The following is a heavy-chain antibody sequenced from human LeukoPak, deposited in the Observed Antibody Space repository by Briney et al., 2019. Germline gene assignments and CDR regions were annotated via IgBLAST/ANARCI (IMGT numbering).Heavy chain of an antibody. V-gene: IGHV3-30-3*01. Sequence: GGSLRPSCAASGFTFSSYAMHWVRQAPGKGLEWVAVISYDGSNKYYADSVKGRFTISRDNSKNTLYLQMNSLRAEDTAVYYCARGLFPPVGDYDSSGYYYPTFDYWGQGTLVTVSS. J-gene: IGHJ4*02. CDR3: ARGLFPPVGDYDSSGYYYPTFDY. D-gene: IGHD3-22*01. CDR1: GFTFSSYA. CDR2: ISYDGSNK.